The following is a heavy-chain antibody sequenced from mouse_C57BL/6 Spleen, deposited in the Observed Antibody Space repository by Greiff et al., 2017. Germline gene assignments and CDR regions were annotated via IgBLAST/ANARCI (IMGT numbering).Heavy chain of an antibody. CDR1: GYAFSSYW. V-gene: IGHV1-80*01. CDR2: IYPGDGDT. CDR3: ARGSYDESWFAY. D-gene: IGHD2-12*01. J-gene: IGHJ3*01. Sequence: VQLQQSGAELVKPGASVKISCKASGYAFSSYWMNWVKQRPGKGLEWIGQIYPGDGDTNYNGKFKGKATLTADKSSSTAYIQLSSLTSEDSAVYFCARGSYDESWFAYWGQGTLVTVSA.